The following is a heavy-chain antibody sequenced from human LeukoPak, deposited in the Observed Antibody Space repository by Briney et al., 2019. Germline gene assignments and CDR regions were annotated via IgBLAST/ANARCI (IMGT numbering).Heavy chain of an antibody. CDR3: TKTSPGVPLDF. D-gene: IGHD7-27*01. Sequence: SETLSLTCGVSGVSFSGYYWSWIRQPPGKGPEWIGEISHSGSTSYNPSLQSRVTISLDTSRNQFSPNLAFVTAADTAIYYCTKTSPGVPLDFWGQGALVTVSS. CDR1: GVSFSGYY. V-gene: IGHV4-34*01. CDR2: ISHSGST. J-gene: IGHJ4*02.